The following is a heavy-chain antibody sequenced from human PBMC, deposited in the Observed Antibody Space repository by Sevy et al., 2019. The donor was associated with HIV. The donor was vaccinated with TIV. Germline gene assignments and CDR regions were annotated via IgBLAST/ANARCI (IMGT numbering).Heavy chain of an antibody. CDR1: GFTFEDYT. CDR2: VSWTGGGST. CDR3: AKDLVGRNIDSAFDS. V-gene: IGHV3-43*01. D-gene: IGHD1-26*01. Sequence: GGSLRLSCVASGFTFEDYTMHWVRQVPGKGLEWVALVSWTGGGSTYYADSVKGRFTISRDDSRNSLYLQMNGLRTEDTALYYCAKDLVGRNIDSAFDSWGQGTLVTVSS. J-gene: IGHJ4*02.